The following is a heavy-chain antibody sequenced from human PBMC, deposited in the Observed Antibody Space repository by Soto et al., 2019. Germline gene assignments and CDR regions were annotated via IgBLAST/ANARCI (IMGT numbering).Heavy chain of an antibody. J-gene: IGHJ5*02. D-gene: IGHD6-13*01. Sequence: QVQLVQSGAEVKKPGASVKVSCKASGYTFTGYYMHWVRQAPGQGLEWMGWINPNSGGTNYAQKFQGRVTMTRDTSISTAYMELSRLRSDDRAVYYCARDRIAAAGTKGYNWFDPWGQGTLVTVSS. CDR1: GYTFTGYY. V-gene: IGHV1-2*02. CDR2: INPNSGGT. CDR3: ARDRIAAAGTKGYNWFDP.